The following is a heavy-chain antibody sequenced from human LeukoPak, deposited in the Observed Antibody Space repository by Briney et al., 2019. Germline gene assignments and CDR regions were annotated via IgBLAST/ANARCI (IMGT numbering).Heavy chain of an antibody. CDR2: INHSGST. J-gene: IGHJ5*02. CDR1: GGSFSGYY. D-gene: IGHD2-2*01. V-gene: IGHV4-34*01. CDR3: ARLPSKYRVVPAAMRWFDP. Sequence: PSETLSLTCAVYGGSFSGYYRSWIRQPPGKGLEWIGEINHSGSTNYNPSLKSRVTISVDTSKNQFSLKLSSVTAADTAVYYCARLPSKYRVVPAAMRWFDPWGQGTLVTVSS.